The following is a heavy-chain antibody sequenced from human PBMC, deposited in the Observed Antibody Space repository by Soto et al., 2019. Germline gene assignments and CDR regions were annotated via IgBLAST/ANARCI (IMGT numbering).Heavy chain of an antibody. CDR2: ISAYNGNT. CDR1: GYTFTSYG. CDR3: ARDLGIRFDP. Sequence: AGVEVSCRASGYTFTSYGISWVRQAPGQGLEWMGWISAYNGNTNYAQKLQGRVTMTTDTSTSTAYMELRSLRSDDTAVYYCARDLGIRFDPCGEGTLVTVSS. J-gene: IGHJ5*02. V-gene: IGHV1-18*04.